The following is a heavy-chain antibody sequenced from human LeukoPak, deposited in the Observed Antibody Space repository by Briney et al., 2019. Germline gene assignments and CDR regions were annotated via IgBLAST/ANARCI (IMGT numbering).Heavy chain of an antibody. V-gene: IGHV4-4*02. CDR2: MYHSGST. CDR1: GGSISSDNW. CDR3: ARLWLLNLDK. D-gene: IGHD6-19*01. J-gene: IGHJ4*02. Sequence: PSETLSLTCAVSGGSISSDNWWSWVRQPPGKGLEWIGDMYHSGSTKYNPSLKGRVTISVDKSKNQFSLKLSSVTAADTAVYYCARLWLLNLDKWGQGTLVTVSS.